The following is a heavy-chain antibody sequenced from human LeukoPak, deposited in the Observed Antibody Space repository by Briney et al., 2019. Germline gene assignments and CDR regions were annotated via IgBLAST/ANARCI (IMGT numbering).Heavy chain of an antibody. J-gene: IGHJ4*02. CDR3: AREEGMYYYDSSGYLYY. D-gene: IGHD3-22*01. CDR2: INHSGST. Sequence: PSETLSLTCAVYGGSFSGYYWSWIRQPPGKGLEWIGEINHSGSTNYNPSLKSRVTISVDTSKNQFSLKLSSVTAADTAVYYCAREEGMYYYDSSGYLYYWGQGTLVTVSS. CDR1: GGSFSGYY. V-gene: IGHV4-34*01.